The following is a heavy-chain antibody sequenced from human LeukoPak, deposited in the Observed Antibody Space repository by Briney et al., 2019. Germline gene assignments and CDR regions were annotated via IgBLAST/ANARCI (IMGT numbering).Heavy chain of an antibody. D-gene: IGHD6-19*01. CDR1: GFTFSSYN. Sequence: GGSLRLSCAASGFTFSSYNMNWVRQAPGKGLEWVSFISSSSTYIYNADSVKGRFTISRDNARNSLDLQMNGLRAEDTAVYYCARAEMIYNSGWLYYFDYWGQGTLATVSS. CDR2: ISSSSTYI. J-gene: IGHJ4*02. V-gene: IGHV3-21*01. CDR3: ARAEMIYNSGWLYYFDY.